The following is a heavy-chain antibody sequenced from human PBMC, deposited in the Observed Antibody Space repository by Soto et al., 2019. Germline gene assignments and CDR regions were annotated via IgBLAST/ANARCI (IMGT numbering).Heavy chain of an antibody. CDR2: IYWDDDK. V-gene: IGHV2-5*02. CDR1: GFSLNTNGVG. D-gene: IGHD3-16*02. Sequence: QITLKESGPPLVKPTQTLTLTCTFSGFSLNTNGVGVGWLRQPPGKAPEWLAFIYWDDDKRYRPSLKSRLTITKDTSKNQVVLAMTHMDPVDTATYYCARAPRMTAFGGVVAFGAFDVWGQGTMVTVSS. J-gene: IGHJ3*01. CDR3: ARAPRMTAFGGVVAFGAFDV.